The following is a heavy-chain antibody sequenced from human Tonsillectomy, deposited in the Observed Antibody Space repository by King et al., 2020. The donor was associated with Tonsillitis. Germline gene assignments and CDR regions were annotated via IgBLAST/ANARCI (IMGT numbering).Heavy chain of an antibody. D-gene: IGHD3-10*01. CDR3: ARIGGLWFGELRTKSRGYFDY. CDR2: INHSGST. Sequence: VQLQQWGAGLLKPSETLSLTCAVSGGSFSGYYWSWIRQPPGKGLEWIGEINHSGSTNYNPSLKSRVTISVDTSKNHFSLKLSSVTAADTAVYYCARIGGLWFGELRTKSRGYFDYWCQGTLVTVSS. CDR1: GGSFSGYY. J-gene: IGHJ4*02. V-gene: IGHV4-34*01.